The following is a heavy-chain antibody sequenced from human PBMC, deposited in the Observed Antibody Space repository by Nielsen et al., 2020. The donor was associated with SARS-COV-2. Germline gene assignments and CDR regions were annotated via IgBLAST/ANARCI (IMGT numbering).Heavy chain of an antibody. CDR1: GGSISSSSYY. V-gene: IGHV4-61*05. D-gene: IGHD5-18*01. CDR2: IYYSGST. CDR3: ARRIQRHRNWFDP. J-gene: IGHJ5*02. Sequence: SETLSLTCTVSGGSISSSSYYWGWIRQPPGKGLEWIGYIYYSGSTNYNPSLKSRVTISVDTSKNQFSLKLSSVTAADTAVYYCARRIQRHRNWFDPWGQGTLVTVSS.